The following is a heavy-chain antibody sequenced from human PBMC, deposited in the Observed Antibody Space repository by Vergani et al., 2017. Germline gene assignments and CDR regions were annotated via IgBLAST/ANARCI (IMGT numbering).Heavy chain of an antibody. Sequence: QVQLVQSGADVKKPGSSVKVSCKASGGTFSSYDISWVRQAPGQGLEWMGGIIPIFGTANYAQKFQGRVTITADESTSTAYMELSSLRSEDTAVYYCARAHLEVTFGGVIDTYYFDYWGQGTLVTVSS. D-gene: IGHD3-16*02. V-gene: IGHV1-69*01. CDR2: IIPIFGTA. CDR3: ARAHLEVTFGGVIDTYYFDY. J-gene: IGHJ4*02. CDR1: GGTFSSYD.